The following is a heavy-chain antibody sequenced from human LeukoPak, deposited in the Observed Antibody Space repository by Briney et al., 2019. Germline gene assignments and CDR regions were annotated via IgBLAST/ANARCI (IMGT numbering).Heavy chain of an antibody. D-gene: IGHD1-14*01. Sequence: ASVKVSCKASGGTFSSYSITWVRQAPGQGLEWMGWMHPNSGSLDYAQKFQGRVTMTRDTSTNTAYMELSSLRSEDTAVYYCTRGPRNDPWGQGTLVTVSS. V-gene: IGHV1-8*02. CDR3: TRGPRNDP. CDR1: GGTFSSYS. CDR2: MHPNSGSL. J-gene: IGHJ5*02.